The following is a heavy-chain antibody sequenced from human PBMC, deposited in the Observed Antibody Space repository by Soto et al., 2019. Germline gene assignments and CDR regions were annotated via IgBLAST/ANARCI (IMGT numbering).Heavy chain of an antibody. J-gene: IGHJ6*03. D-gene: IGHD2-2*02. CDR1: GFTFGDYA. V-gene: IGHV3-49*05. Sequence: KPGGSLRLSCTAPGFTFGDYAMSWFRQAPGKGLEWVGFIRSKAYGGTTEYAASVKGRFTNSRDDSKSIAYLQMNSLKTEDTAVYYCTSSHPYCSSTSCYTDYYYMDVWGKGTTVTVSS. CDR2: IRSKAYGGTT. CDR3: TSSHPYCSSTSCYTDYYYMDV.